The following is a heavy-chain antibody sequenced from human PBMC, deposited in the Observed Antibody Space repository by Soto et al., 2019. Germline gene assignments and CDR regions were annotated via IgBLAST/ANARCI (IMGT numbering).Heavy chain of an antibody. J-gene: IGHJ4*02. CDR3: TSTVHIAAAGAGESPDY. CDR1: GFTFSGSA. Sequence: GGSLRLSCAASGFTFSGSAMHWVRQASGKGLEWVGRIRSKAISYATAYAASVKGRFTISRDDSKNTAYLQMNSLKTEDTAVYYCTSTVHIAAAGAGESPDYWGQGTLVTVSS. V-gene: IGHV3-73*01. D-gene: IGHD6-13*01. CDR2: IRSKAISYAT.